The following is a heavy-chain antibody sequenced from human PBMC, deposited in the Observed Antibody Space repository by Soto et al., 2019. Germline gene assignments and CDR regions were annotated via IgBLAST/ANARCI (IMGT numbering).Heavy chain of an antibody. V-gene: IGHV4-39*01. J-gene: IGHJ6*02. D-gene: IGHD6-25*01. CDR2: IYYSGTT. Sequence: SETLSLTCTVSGDSITSNSYFWAWIRQPPGKGLEWIGSIYYSGTTYYNPSLKSRVTISVDTSKNQFSLKLSSVTAADTAVYYCATIKVGGYLPRAYYYYYGMDVWGQGTTVTVSS. CDR1: GDSITSNSYF. CDR3: ATIKVGGYLPRAYYYYYGMDV.